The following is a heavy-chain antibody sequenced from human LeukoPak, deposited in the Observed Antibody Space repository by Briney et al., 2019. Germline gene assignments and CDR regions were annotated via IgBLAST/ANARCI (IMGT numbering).Heavy chain of an antibody. CDR1: GYTFTSYD. V-gene: IGHV1-8*03. D-gene: IGHD1-26*01. J-gene: IGHJ5*02. Sequence: GESLKISCKGSGYTFTSYDINWVRRATGQGLEWMGWMNPNSGNTGYAQKFQGRVTSTKNTSTSTAYMELSSLRTEDTAVYYCARGSGSYYVRWFDPWGQGTLVTVSS. CDR2: MNPNSGNT. CDR3: ARGSGSYYVRWFDP.